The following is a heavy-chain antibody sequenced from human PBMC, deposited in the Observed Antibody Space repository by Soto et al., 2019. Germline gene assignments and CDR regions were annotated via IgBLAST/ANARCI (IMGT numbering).Heavy chain of an antibody. CDR3: ARAGSGWYYYYGMDV. CDR1: GFTFSSYA. D-gene: IGHD6-19*01. Sequence: GGSLRLSCAASGFTFSSYAMSWVRQAPGKGLEWVSAIGTAGDTYYPGSVKGRFTISRENAKNSLYLQMNSLRAGDTAVYYCARAGSGWYYYYGMDVWGQGTTVTVSS. J-gene: IGHJ6*02. CDR2: IGTAGDT. V-gene: IGHV3-13*01.